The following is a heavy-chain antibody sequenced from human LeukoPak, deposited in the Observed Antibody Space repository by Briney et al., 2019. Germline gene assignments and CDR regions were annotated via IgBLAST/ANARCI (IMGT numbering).Heavy chain of an antibody. CDR1: GGSISSGGYY. CDR3: ARSSSAPGYNSGWVDA. CDR2: IYYSGST. Sequence: SSETLSLTCTVSGGSISSGGYYWSWIRQHPGKGLEWIGYIYYSGSTYYNPSLKSRVTISVDTSKNQFSLKLSSVTAADTAVYYCARSSSAPGYNSGWVDAWGQGALVIVSS. J-gene: IGHJ5*02. D-gene: IGHD6-19*01. V-gene: IGHV4-31*03.